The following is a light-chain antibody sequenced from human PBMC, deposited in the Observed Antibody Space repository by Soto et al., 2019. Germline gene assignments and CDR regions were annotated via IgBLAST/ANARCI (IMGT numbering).Light chain of an antibody. V-gene: IGLV2-8*01. J-gene: IGLJ1*01. CDR3: SSYAGSNNVYV. CDR2: EVS. CDR1: SSDVGGYNY. Sequence: QSVLTQPPSASGSPGQSVTISCTGTSSDVGGYNYVSWYQQHPGKAPKLMIYEVSKQPSGVPDRFSGSKSGNTASLTVSGLQAEDEADYYCSSYAGSNNVYVFGTGTKVTVL.